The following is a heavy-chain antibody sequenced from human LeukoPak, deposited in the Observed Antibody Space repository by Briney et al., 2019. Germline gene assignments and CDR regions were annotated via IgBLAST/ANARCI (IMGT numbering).Heavy chain of an antibody. CDR3: ARDGVTTFDY. CDR1: GYNFISYY. V-gene: IGHV1-46*01. J-gene: IGHJ4*02. D-gene: IGHD4-17*01. CDR2: INPSGGST. Sequence: ASVKVSCKASGYNFISYYMHWVRQAPGQGLEWMGIINPSGGSTSYAQKFQDRVTMTRDTSTSTVYMELSSLRSEDTAVYYCARDGVTTFDYWGQGTLVTVSS.